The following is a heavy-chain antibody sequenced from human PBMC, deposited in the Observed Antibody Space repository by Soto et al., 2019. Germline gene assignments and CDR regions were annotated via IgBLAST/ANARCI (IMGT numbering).Heavy chain of an antibody. CDR2: LTASGHRT. CDR3: AKDVEVTEATSFAFDV. V-gene: IGHV3-23*01. Sequence: VQLLESGGGLVQPGQSLPPSCEASGFTFDNYAMAWGRQAPGKGLEWGSTLTASGHRTDSADSGQGRFSISRDKSKNALFLQMNNLGAEDTAVYYCAKDVEVTEATSFAFDVWGQGTPVTVSS. CDR1: GFTFDNYA. D-gene: IGHD1-26*01. J-gene: IGHJ3*01.